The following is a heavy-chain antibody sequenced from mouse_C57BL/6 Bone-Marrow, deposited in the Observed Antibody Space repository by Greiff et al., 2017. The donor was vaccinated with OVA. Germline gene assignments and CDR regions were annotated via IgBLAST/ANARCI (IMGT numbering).Heavy chain of an antibody. D-gene: IGHD6-1*01. V-gene: IGHV3-6*01. J-gene: IGHJ4*01. CDR2: ISNDGSN. Sequence: DVKLQESGPGLVKPSQSLSLTCSVTGYSITSGYYWNWIRQFPGNKLEWMGYISNDGSNNYNPSLKNRISITRDTSKNQFFLKLNSVTTEDTATYYCARGGLAGYAMDYWGQGTSVTVSS. CDR1: GYSITSGYY. CDR3: ARGGLAGYAMDY.